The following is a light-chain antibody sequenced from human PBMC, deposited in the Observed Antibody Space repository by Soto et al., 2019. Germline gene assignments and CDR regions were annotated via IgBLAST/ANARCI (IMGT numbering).Light chain of an antibody. V-gene: IGKV3-20*01. CDR2: DTS. J-gene: IGKJ3*01. Sequence: EIVLMQSPGTLSLSPGEGATLSCRASQIVNNNYLAWYQQRPGQAPTVLIFDTSRMATGVPDRFSGRGSGTDFTLRISRVEPDDSAVYYCQEDGSSQFNVGPGTKVNIK. CDR3: QEDGSSQFN. CDR1: QIVNNNY.